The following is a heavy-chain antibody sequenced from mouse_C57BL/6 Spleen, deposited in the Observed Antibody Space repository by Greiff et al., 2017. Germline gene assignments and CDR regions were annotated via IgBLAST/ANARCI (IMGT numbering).Heavy chain of an antibody. Sequence: VQLQQSGPVLVKPGASVKMSCKASGYTFTDYYMNWVKQSNGKSLEWIGVINPYNGGTSYNQKFKGKATLTVDKSSSTAYMELNSLTSEDSAVYYCARRANGSDYFDYWGQGTTLTVSS. V-gene: IGHV1-19*01. CDR1: GYTFTDYY. D-gene: IGHD2-2*01. CDR2: INPYNGGT. CDR3: ARRANGSDYFDY. J-gene: IGHJ2*01.